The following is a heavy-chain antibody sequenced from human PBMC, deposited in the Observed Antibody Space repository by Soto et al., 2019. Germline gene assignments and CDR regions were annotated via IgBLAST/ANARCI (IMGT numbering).Heavy chain of an antibody. CDR1: GFTFSGSA. D-gene: IGHD6-13*01. Sequence: GGSLRLSCAASGFTFSGSAMHWVRQASGKGLEWVGRIRSKANSYATAYAASVKGRFTISRDDSKNTAYLQMNSLKTEDTAVYYCTRHSIAAAGNNWFDPWGQGTLVTVSS. CDR2: IRSKANSYAT. CDR3: TRHSIAAAGNNWFDP. J-gene: IGHJ5*02. V-gene: IGHV3-73*01.